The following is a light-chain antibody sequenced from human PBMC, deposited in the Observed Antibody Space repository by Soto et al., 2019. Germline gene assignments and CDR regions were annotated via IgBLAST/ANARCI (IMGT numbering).Light chain of an antibody. CDR2: AAP. V-gene: IGKV1-39*01. CDR3: QHSYRPPT. Sequence: IQLTQSASFLSPSIGERVTITCRASQVISTSLAWYQVKPGNDPKPLIAAAPTLESGVPSRFSGSGSGTDYTLTSSSLTPEYSATYYCQHSYRPPTFGQGTRLEI. CDR1: QVISTS. J-gene: IGKJ5*01.